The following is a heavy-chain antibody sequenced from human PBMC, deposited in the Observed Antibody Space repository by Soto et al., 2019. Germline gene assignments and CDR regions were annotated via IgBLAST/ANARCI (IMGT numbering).Heavy chain of an antibody. CDR2: IYHSGST. J-gene: IGHJ6*02. V-gene: IGHV4-38-2*01. CDR3: ARALYCSGGSCSPLRGMDV. CDR1: GYSISSGYY. Sequence: SETLSLTCAVSGYSISSGYYWGWIRRPPGXGLEWIGTIYHSGSTYYNPSLKSRVTISVDTSKNQFSLKLSSVTAADTALYYCARALYCSGGSCSPLRGMDVWGQGTTVTVSS. D-gene: IGHD2-15*01.